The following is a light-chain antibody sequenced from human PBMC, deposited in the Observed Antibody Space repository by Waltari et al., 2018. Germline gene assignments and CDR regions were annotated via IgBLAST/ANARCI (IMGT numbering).Light chain of an antibody. Sequence: DIQMTQSPSSLSASVGDRVTVTCRASQDINKELSWYQQKPGKAPTLLIYAASSLQTGVSSRFSGSGSGTDFTLSISSLQPEYVATYYCQQHSASPFTFGGGTKVEI. V-gene: IGKV1-27*01. CDR3: QQHSASPFT. CDR1: QDINKE. J-gene: IGKJ4*01. CDR2: AAS.